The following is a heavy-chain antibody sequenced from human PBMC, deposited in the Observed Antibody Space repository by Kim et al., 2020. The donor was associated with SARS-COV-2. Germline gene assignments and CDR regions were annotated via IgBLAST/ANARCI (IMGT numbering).Heavy chain of an antibody. CDR3: AGRESAAGTGAFDP. V-gene: IGHV4-61*07. J-gene: IGHJ5*02. Sequence: NPSPKSRVTISVDTSKNQFSLKLSSVTAADTAVYYCAGRESAAGTGAFDPWGQGTLVTVSS. D-gene: IGHD6-13*01.